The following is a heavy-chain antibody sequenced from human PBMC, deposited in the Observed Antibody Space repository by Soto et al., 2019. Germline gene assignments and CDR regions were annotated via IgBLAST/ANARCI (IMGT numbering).Heavy chain of an antibody. CDR3: TTGYYYGSGSYYSFVTYYFDY. Sequence: GGSLRLSCAASGFTFSNAWMNWVRQAPGKGLEWVGRIKSKTDGGTTDYAAPVKGRFTISRDDSKNTLDLQMNSLKTEDTAVYYCTTGYYYGSGSYYSFVTYYFDYWGQGTLVTVSS. J-gene: IGHJ4*02. CDR1: GFTFSNAW. V-gene: IGHV3-15*07. D-gene: IGHD3-10*01. CDR2: IKSKTDGGTT.